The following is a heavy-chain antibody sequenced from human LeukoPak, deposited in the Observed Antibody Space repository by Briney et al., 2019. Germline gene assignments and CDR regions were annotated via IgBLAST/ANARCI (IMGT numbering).Heavy chain of an antibody. V-gene: IGHV4-34*01. CDR3: ARVGGTNYYYYGMDV. D-gene: IGHD1-26*01. CDR2: INHSGST. CDR1: GGSFSGYY. J-gene: IGHJ6*02. Sequence: PSETLSLTCAVYGGSFSGYYWSWIRQPPGKGLEWIGEINHSGSTDYNPSLKSRVTISVDTSKNQFSLKLSSVTAADTAVYYCARVGGTNYYYYGMDVWGQGTTVTVSS.